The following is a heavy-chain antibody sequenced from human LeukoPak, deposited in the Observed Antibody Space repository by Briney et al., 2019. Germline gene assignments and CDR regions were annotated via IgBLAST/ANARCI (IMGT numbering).Heavy chain of an antibody. CDR3: ARGASSSWYPNYYYYMDV. CDR1: GYTFTGYY. Sequence: GASVKVSCKASGYTFTGYYMHWVRQAPGQGLEWMGWINPNSGGTNYAQKFQGRVTMTRDTSISTAYMELSRLRSDDTAVYYCARGASSSWYPNYYYYMDVWGKGTTVTISS. V-gene: IGHV1-2*02. CDR2: INPNSGGT. J-gene: IGHJ6*03. D-gene: IGHD6-13*01.